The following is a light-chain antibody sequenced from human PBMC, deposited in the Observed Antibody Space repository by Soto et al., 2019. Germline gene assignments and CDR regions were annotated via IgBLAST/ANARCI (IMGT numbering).Light chain of an antibody. CDR2: EES. CDR1: QDIEDD. J-gene: IGKJ4*01. Sequence: AIQMTQSPSSLSASVGDTVTITCRASQDIEDDLGWYQQKPGKPPKLLIYEESTLHSGVPSRFSGRKSGTQFTLTIDSLQPEDFATYYCQQVKTYPRTFGGGTKVDIK. CDR3: QQVKTYPRT. V-gene: IGKV1-6*01.